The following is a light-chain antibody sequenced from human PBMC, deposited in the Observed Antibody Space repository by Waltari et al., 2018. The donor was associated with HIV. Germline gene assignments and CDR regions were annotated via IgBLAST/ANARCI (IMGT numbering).Light chain of an antibody. Sequence: QSALTQPRSVSGSPGQSVTISCSGTSSDVGGYNYVSWYQQHPGKAPKLMIYDVNKRPSGVPDRFSGSKSGNTASLTISGLQAEDEADYYCCSYAGSYSYVVLGGGTKLTVL. J-gene: IGLJ2*01. CDR3: CSYAGSYSYVV. V-gene: IGLV2-11*01. CDR2: DVN. CDR1: SSDVGGYNY.